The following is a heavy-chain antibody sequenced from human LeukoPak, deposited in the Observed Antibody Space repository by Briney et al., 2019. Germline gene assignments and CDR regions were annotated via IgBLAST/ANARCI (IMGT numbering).Heavy chain of an antibody. Sequence: GGSLRLSCAASGFTFSSYWMHWVRQAPGKGLVWVSRINSDGSSTSYADFVKGRFTISRDNAKNTLYLQMNSLRAEDTAVYYCVSGSGYYLDYWGQGTLVTVSS. CDR3: VSGSGYYLDY. CDR2: INSDGSST. D-gene: IGHD3-22*01. J-gene: IGHJ4*02. V-gene: IGHV3-74*01. CDR1: GFTFSSYW.